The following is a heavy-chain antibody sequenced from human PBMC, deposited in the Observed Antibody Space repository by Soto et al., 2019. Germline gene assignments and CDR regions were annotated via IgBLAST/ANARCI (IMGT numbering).Heavy chain of an antibody. CDR1: GFTFSSYA. CDR3: AKASLVVPSGFVDY. CDR2: ISGSGGST. Sequence: GGSLRLSCAASGFTFSSYAMSWVRQAPGKGLEWVSAISGSGGSTYYADSVKGRFTISRDNSKNTLYLQMNSLRAEDTAVYYCAKASLVVPSGFVDYWGQGTLVTVSS. J-gene: IGHJ4*02. V-gene: IGHV3-23*01. D-gene: IGHD2-2*01.